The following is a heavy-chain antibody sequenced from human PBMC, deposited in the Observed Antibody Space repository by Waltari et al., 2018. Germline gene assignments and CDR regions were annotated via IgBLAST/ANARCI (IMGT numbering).Heavy chain of an antibody. CDR2: MSGRGSYT. CDR1: DFRFSAYT. Sequence: EVQLEESGGGLVEPGGSLRLSCTDSDFRFSAYTLIWVRQAPGKGLELVSKMSGRGSYTQYADAVKGRFTISRENDRNSRLPQMNSLGAEDTAVYYCARARGGDFYYGMDVWGQGTTVTVSS. D-gene: IGHD3-10*01. CDR3: ARARGGDFYYGMDV. J-gene: IGHJ6*02. V-gene: IGHV3-21*02.